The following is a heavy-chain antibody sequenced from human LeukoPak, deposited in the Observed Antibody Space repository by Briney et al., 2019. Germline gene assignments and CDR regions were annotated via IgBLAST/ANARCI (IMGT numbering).Heavy chain of an antibody. CDR3: ARVDTRITMIVVVMADAFDI. D-gene: IGHD3-22*01. CDR1: GGSISSGDYY. J-gene: IGHJ3*02. V-gene: IGHV4-30-4*01. CDR2: IYYSGST. Sequence: SQTLSLTCTVSGGSISSGDYYWSWIRQPPGKGLEWIGYIYYSGSTHYNPSLKSRVTISVDTSKNQFSLKLSSVTAADTAVYYCARVDTRITMIVVVMADAFDIWGQGTMVTVSS.